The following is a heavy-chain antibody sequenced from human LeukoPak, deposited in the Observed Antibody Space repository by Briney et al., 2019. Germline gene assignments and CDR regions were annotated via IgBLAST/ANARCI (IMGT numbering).Heavy chain of an antibody. CDR2: ISGSGGST. V-gene: IGHV3-23*01. CDR3: ARRMTTVTSYYYYGMDV. D-gene: IGHD4-17*01. CDR1: GFTFSSYA. J-gene: IGHJ6*02. Sequence: GGSLRLSCAASGFTFSSYAMSWVRQAPGKGLEWVSAISGSGGSTYYADSVKGRFTISRDNSKNTLYLQMNSLRAEDTAVYYCARRMTTVTSYYYYGMDVWGQGTTVTVSS.